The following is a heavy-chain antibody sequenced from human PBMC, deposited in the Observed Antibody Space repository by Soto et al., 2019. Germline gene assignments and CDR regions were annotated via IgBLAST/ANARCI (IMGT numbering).Heavy chain of an antibody. CDR2: MNPNSGNT. CDR1: GYTFTSYY. D-gene: IGHD2-2*01. J-gene: IGHJ4*01. CDR3: AGDRGYCISNNWLNFDH. V-gene: IGHV1-8*02. Sequence: ASVNVSFKASGYTFTSYYMHWVRQATGQGLELMGWMNPNSGNTGYAQKFQGRVTMTRNNSISTAYMELSSLRSDNTDVYYCAGDRGYCISNNWLNFDHWGHGTLVTVSS.